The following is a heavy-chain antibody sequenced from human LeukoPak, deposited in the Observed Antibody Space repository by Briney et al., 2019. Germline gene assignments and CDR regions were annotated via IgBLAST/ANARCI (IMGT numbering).Heavy chain of an antibody. CDR1: GGSISRGHW. V-gene: IGHV4-4*02. J-gene: IGHJ4*02. CDR2: IHHSGRT. Sequence: TSETLSLTCGVSGGSISRGHWWSWVRQPPGKGLEWIAEIHHSGRTNYNPSLESRVTMSGDESKNELSLRLNSVTAADTAVYYCARDYYDDDNASGPVGYWGQGTLVAVSS. D-gene: IGHD3-22*01. CDR3: ARDYYDDDNASGPVGY.